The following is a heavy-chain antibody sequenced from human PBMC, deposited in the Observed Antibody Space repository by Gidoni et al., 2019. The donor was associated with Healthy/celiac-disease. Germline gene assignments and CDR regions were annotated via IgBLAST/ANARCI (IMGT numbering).Heavy chain of an antibody. J-gene: IGHJ4*02. CDR1: GWSFSGYY. CDR3: ARGLGSSSRGY. V-gene: IGHV4-34*01. D-gene: IGHD6-6*01. CDR2: SNHSGST. Sequence: QVQLQQLGAGLLKPSETLSLTCAVYGWSFSGYYWRCIRQPPGKGLEWIGESNHSGSTNYNPSLKSRVTRSVDTSKNQFSLKLSSVTAADTAVHYCARGLGSSSRGYWGQGTLVTVSS.